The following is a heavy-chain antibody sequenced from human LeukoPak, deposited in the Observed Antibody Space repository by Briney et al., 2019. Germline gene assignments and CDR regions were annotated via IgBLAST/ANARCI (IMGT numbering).Heavy chain of an antibody. CDR2: VYHSGST. J-gene: IGHJ4*02. Sequence: SETLSLTCAVSGDSFTSSNWWSWVRQPPGKGLEWIGDVYHSGSTYYNPSLKSRVTISVDTSKNQFSLKLSSVTAADTAVYYCARIPGYSSSWYSDYWGQGTLVTVSS. D-gene: IGHD6-13*01. CDR1: GDSFTSSNW. V-gene: IGHV4-4*02. CDR3: ARIPGYSSSWYSDY.